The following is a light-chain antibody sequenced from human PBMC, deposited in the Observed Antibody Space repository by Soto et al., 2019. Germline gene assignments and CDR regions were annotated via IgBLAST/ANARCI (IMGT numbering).Light chain of an antibody. V-gene: IGKV1-9*01. Sequence: IPLTQSPSSLSASVGDRVTITCRASQDIRQHLAWYQQKPGEAPKLLIYDASTLHSGVPSRFSGRGSGTDFTLTISSLQPADFATYFCQQLNVYPRTFGQGTKLEIK. CDR2: DAS. CDR3: QQLNVYPRT. J-gene: IGKJ2*01. CDR1: QDIRQH.